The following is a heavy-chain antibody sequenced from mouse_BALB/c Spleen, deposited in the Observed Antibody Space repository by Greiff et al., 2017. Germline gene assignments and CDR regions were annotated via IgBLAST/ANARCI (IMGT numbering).Heavy chain of an antibody. Sequence: QVQLQQPGAELVKPGAPVKLSCKASGYTFTSYWMNWVKQRPGRGLEWIGRIDPSDSETHYNQKFKDKATLTVDKSSSTAYIQLSSLTSEDSAVYYCARGDYGSSYDGGYFDYWGQGTTLTVSS. CDR3: ARGDYGSSYDGGYFDY. CDR2: IDPSDSET. CDR1: GYTFTSYW. V-gene: IGHV1-69*02. J-gene: IGHJ2*01. D-gene: IGHD1-1*01.